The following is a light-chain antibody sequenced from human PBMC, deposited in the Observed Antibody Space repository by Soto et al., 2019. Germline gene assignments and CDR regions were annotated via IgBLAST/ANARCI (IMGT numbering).Light chain of an antibody. CDR2: ANT. CDR3: SSYTNINTRACV. Sequence: QSVLTQPPSVSGAPGQRVTISCTGGSSNIGANFDVHWYQQHPGTAPKLLIYANTNRPSGVPDRFSGSRSATSASLAITGLQAEDEAEYYCSSYTNINTRACVFGTGTKVTVL. V-gene: IGLV1-40*01. J-gene: IGLJ1*01. CDR1: SSNIGANFD.